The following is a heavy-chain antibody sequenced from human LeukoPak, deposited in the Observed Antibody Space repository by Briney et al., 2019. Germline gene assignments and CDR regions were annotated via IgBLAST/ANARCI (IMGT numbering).Heavy chain of an antibody. CDR2: IKQDGSEK. D-gene: IGHD5-12*01. Sequence: GGSLRLSCAASGFTFSSYWMSWVRQAPGKGLEWVANIKQDGSEKYYVDSVKGRFTISRDNAKNSLYLQMNSLRAEDTAVYYCAAMGGYDPPDTWGQGTLVTVSS. V-gene: IGHV3-7*01. CDR1: GFTFSSYW. J-gene: IGHJ5*02. CDR3: AAMGGYDPPDT.